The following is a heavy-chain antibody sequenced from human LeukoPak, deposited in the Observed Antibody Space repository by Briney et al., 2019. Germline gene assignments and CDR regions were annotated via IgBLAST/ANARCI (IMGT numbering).Heavy chain of an antibody. V-gene: IGHV3-33*01. CDR1: GFTFSSYG. D-gene: IGHD6-6*01. J-gene: IGHJ4*02. CDR2: IWYDGSNK. CDR3: AIAPLPYSSSDLDY. Sequence: RAGGSLRLSCAASGFTFSSYGMHWVRQAPGKGLEWVAVIWYDGSNKYYADSVKGRFTISRDNSKNTLYLQMNSLRAEDTAVYYCAIAPLPYSSSDLDYWGQGTLVTVSS.